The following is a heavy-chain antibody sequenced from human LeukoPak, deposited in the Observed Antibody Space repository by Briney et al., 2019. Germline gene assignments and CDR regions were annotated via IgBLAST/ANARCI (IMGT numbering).Heavy chain of an antibody. D-gene: IGHD3-16*02. CDR1: GYTFTSYD. Sequence: GASVKVSCKASGYTFTSYDINWVRQATGQGPEWMGWMNPNSGNTGYAQKFRGRVSITRNTSISTAYMELGSLVSEDTAVYYCARLGELSSDDYWGQGTLVTVSS. J-gene: IGHJ4*02. CDR2: MNPNSGNT. V-gene: IGHV1-8*03. CDR3: ARLGELSSDDY.